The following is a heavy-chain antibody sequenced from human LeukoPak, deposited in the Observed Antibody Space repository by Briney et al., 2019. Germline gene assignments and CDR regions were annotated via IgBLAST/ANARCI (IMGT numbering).Heavy chain of an antibody. J-gene: IGHJ4*02. CDR3: ARGYITGTTDY. CDR2: IYFSGST. D-gene: IGHD1-7*01. Sequence: SETLSLTCTVSGGSVSSGSYYWSWIRQPPGNGLEWIGYIYFSGSTNYNPSLKSRVTISVDTSKNQFSLKLTSVTAADTALYYCARGYITGTTDYWGQGTLVTVSS. V-gene: IGHV4-61*01. CDR1: GGSVSSGSYY.